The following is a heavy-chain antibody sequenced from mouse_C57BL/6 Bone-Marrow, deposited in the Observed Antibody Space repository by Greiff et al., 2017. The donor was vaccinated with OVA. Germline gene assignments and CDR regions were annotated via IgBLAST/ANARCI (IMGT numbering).Heavy chain of an antibody. Sequence: EVQVVESGGGLVQPGGSLSLSCAASGFTFTDYYMSWVRQPPGKALEWLGFIRNKANGYTTEYSASVKGRFTISRDNSQSILYLQMNALRAEDSATYYCARYMVTYFDYWGQGTTLTVSS. J-gene: IGHJ2*01. CDR2: IRNKANGYTT. CDR1: GFTFTDYY. D-gene: IGHD2-3*01. V-gene: IGHV7-3*01. CDR3: ARYMVTYFDY.